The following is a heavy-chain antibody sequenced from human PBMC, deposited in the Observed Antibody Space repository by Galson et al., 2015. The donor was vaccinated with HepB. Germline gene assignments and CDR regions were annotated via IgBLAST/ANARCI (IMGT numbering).Heavy chain of an antibody. CDR1: GGTFSSYA. V-gene: IGHV1-69*06. J-gene: IGHJ6*02. D-gene: IGHD5-18*01. Sequence: SVKVSCKASGGTFSSYAISWVRQAPGQGLEWMGGIIPIFGTANYAQKFQGRVTITADKSTSTAYMELSSLRSEDTAVYYCARERGPWIQLWLGWYGMDVWGQGTTVTVSS. CDR2: IIPIFGTA. CDR3: ARERGPWIQLWLGWYGMDV.